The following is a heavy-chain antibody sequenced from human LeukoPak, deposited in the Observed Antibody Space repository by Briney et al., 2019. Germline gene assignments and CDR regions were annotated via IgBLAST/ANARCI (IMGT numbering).Heavy chain of an antibody. D-gene: IGHD5-12*01. CDR3: ASGSSGYDP. J-gene: IGHJ5*02. CDR1: GGSISNYY. V-gene: IGHV4-4*07. Sequence: SETLSLTCTVSGGSISNYYGSWIRRPAGKGLEWIGRIYSSGTTIYNPSLKSRVTMSVDTSKNQFSLKLSSVTAADTAVYFCASGSSGYDPWGQGTLVTVSS. CDR2: IYSSGTT.